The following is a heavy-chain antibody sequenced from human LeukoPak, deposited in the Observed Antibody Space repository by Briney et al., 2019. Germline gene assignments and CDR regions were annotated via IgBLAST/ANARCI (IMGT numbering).Heavy chain of an antibody. CDR1: GFTFSSYE. CDR3: ARDPSPLRYFDWLPPYFDL. V-gene: IGHV3-48*03. J-gene: IGHJ2*01. D-gene: IGHD3-9*01. CDR2: ISSSGSTI. Sequence: GGSLRLSCAASGFTFSSYEMNWVRQAPGKGLEWVSYISSSGSTIYYADSVKGRFTISRDNAKNSLYLQMNSLRAEDTAVYYCARDPSPLRYFDWLPPYFDLWGRGTLVTVSS.